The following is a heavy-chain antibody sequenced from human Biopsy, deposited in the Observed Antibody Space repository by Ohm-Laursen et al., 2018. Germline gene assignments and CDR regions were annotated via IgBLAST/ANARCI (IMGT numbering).Heavy chain of an antibody. CDR3: ARESPLRLGVCGAIRCFKEVFGMDV. Sequence: SQTLSLTCSVSGGSMTGYEWSWIRLAPGKGLEWIGYIYYSGGTKYNPSLASRVTFSVDMSKSQFSLKLYSVTAADTAVYYCARESPLRLGVCGAIRCFKEVFGMDVWGQGTTVIV. CDR1: GGSMTGYE. D-gene: IGHD2-21*01. V-gene: IGHV4-59*01. CDR2: IYYSGGT. J-gene: IGHJ6*02.